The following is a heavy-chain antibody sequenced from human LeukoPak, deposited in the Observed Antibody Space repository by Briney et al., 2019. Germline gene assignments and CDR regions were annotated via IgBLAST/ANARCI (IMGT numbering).Heavy chain of an antibody. CDR1: GGSFSGYY. Sequence: SETLSLTCAVYGGSFSGYYWSWIRQPPGKGLEWIGEINHSGSTNYNPSLKSRVTISVDTSMNLFSLKLSSVTAADTAVYYCARGLTYDSSGYLGTFDYWGQGTLVTVSS. D-gene: IGHD3-22*01. CDR2: INHSGST. J-gene: IGHJ4*02. V-gene: IGHV4-34*01. CDR3: ARGLTYDSSGYLGTFDY.